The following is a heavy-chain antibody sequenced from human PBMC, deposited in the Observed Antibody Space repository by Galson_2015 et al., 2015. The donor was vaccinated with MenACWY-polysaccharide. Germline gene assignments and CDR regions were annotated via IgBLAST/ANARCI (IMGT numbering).Heavy chain of an antibody. CDR2: ISYDAKNI. CDR1: GFTFSNYG. D-gene: IGHD2-2*01. CDR3: AKDRVLVPAASRDVEY. V-gene: IGHV3-30*18. Sequence: SLRLSCAASGFTFSNYGMHWVRQAPGKGLEWVAVISYDAKNIFYANSVKGRFTVSRDNSKSTLYLQMNSLRAEDTAVYHCAKDRVLVPAASRDVEYWGQGTLVTVSS. J-gene: IGHJ4*02.